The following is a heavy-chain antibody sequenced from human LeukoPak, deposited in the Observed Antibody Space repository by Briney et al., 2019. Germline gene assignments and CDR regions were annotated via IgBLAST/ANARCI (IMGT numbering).Heavy chain of an antibody. CDR3: ALLAVASDFDY. J-gene: IGHJ4*02. V-gene: IGHV3-48*03. CDR2: IGSSGTNR. Sequence: PGGSLRLSCAVSEFPFSFYGMNWVRQAPGKGLEWVSNIGSSGTNRYYADSVKGRFSISRDNAKSSLYLQMNSLRVEDTAVYYCALLAVASDFDYWGQGALVTVSS. CDR1: EFPFSFYG. D-gene: IGHD6-19*01.